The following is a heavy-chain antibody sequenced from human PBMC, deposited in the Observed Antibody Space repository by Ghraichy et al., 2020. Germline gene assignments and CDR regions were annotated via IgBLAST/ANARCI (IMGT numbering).Heavy chain of an antibody. V-gene: IGHV4-4*02. CDR1: GDSITNEKW. CDR3: ARVASTTWGIWYFDV. Sequence: SETLSLTRAVSGDSITNEKWWTWVRQAPGKGLEWIGEIHHTGSTKDNPSLASRVTMSVNKSKNEFSLKISSVTAADTAIYYCARVASTTWGIWYFDVWGRGTLATVSS. J-gene: IGHJ2*01. D-gene: IGHD2-2*01. CDR2: IHHTGST.